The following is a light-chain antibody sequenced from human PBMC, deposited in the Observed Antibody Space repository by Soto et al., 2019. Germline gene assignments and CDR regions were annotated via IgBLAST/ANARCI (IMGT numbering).Light chain of an antibody. Sequence: DIQMTQSPSSLSASVGDRVTITCRASQSINRHLNWYQQKPGKAPKVLIYGASSLQTGVPSRFSGSGSGTDFTLTISSLQPEDFATYYCQQNYSPHPLTFGGGTKVDIK. V-gene: IGKV1-39*01. CDR2: GAS. J-gene: IGKJ4*01. CDR3: QQNYSPHPLT. CDR1: QSINRH.